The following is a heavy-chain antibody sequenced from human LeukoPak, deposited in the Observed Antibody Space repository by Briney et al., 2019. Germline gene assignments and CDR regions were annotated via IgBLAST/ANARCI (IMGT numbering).Heavy chain of an antibody. Sequence: ASVKVSCKASGGTFSSYAISWVRQAPGQGLEGMGGIIPIFGTANYAQKSEGRVTIAAEESTSTDYMELRRLRSEDTAVYYCARGAFEEQQLVHGFDPWGQGTLVTVSS. CDR1: GGTFSSYA. D-gene: IGHD6-13*01. V-gene: IGHV1-69*13. J-gene: IGHJ5*02. CDR3: ARGAFEEQQLVHGFDP. CDR2: IIPIFGTA.